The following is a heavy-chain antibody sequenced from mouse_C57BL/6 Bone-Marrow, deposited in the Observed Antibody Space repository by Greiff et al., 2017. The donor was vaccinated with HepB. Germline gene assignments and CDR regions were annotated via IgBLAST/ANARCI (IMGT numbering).Heavy chain of an antibody. V-gene: IGHV1-66*01. CDR2: IYPGSGNT. CDR3: AKDYYGSYYAMDY. J-gene: IGHJ4*01. D-gene: IGHD1-1*01. CDR1: GYSFTSYY. Sequence: QVQLQQSGPELVKPGASVKISCKASGYSFTSYYIHWVKQRPGQGLEWIGWIYPGSGNTKYNEKFKGKATLTADTSSSTAYMQLSRLTSEDSAVYYCAKDYYGSYYAMDYWGQGTSVTVSS.